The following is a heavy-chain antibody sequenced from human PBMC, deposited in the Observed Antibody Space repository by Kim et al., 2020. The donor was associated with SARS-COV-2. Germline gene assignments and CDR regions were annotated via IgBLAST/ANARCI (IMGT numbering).Heavy chain of an antibody. CDR2: ISSSGSTI. V-gene: IGHV3-48*03. CDR1: GFTFSSYE. D-gene: IGHD6-19*01. J-gene: IGHJ6*02. CDR3: ARWVAVAGTADYYYYGMDV. Sequence: GGSLRLSCAASGFTFSSYEMNWVRQAPGKGLEWVSYISSSGSTIYYADSVKGRFTISRDNAKNSLYLQMNSLRAEDTAVYYCARWVAVAGTADYYYYGMDVWGQGTTVTVSS.